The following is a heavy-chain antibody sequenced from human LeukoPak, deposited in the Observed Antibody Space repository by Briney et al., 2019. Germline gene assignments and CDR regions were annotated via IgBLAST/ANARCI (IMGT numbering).Heavy chain of an antibody. J-gene: IGHJ4*02. CDR3: ARPSDSIYYGSGSYFPPFDY. CDR1: GYSFTSYW. D-gene: IGHD3-10*01. V-gene: IGHV5-51*01. CDR2: IYPGDSDT. Sequence: GESLKVSCKASGYSFTSYWIGWVRQMPGKGLEWMGIIYPGDSDTRYSPSFQGQVTISADKSISTAYLQWSSLKASDTAMYYCARPSDSIYYGSGSYFPPFDYWGQGTLVTVSS.